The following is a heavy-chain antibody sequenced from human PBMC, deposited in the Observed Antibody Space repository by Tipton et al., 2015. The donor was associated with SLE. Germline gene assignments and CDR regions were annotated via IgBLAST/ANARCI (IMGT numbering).Heavy chain of an antibody. J-gene: IGHJ4*02. V-gene: IGHV4-31*03. CDR2: VFSSGTT. CDR3: ARYFYDSSGVCLFDF. CDR1: GGSISSGGYY. Sequence: TLSLTCNVSGGSISSGGYYWSWIRQHPGKGLEWIGYVFSSGTTYYNPSLKGRLSLSLDTSQNQLSLKLSSVTSADTAVYYCARYFYDSSGVCLFDFWGQGTLFTVSS. D-gene: IGHD3-22*01.